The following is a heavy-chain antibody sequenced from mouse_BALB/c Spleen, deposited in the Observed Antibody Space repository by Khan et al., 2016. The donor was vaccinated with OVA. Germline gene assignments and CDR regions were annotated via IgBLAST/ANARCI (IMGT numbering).Heavy chain of an antibody. CDR2: INTYTGKP. Sequence: QIQLVQSGPEVKKPGETVKLSCKASGYTFTTFGMNWVRQAPGKGLKWMGWINTYTGKPTYADDFTGRFAFSLETSASTAYLQINNLKNEDTATYFYGRVGFDGTMDSWGQGTTVTVAS. V-gene: IGHV9-3-1*01. J-gene: IGHJ4*01. CDR3: GRVGFDGTMDS. CDR1: GYTFTTFG.